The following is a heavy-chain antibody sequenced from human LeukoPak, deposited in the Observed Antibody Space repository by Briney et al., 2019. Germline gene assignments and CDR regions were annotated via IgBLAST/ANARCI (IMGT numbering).Heavy chain of an antibody. J-gene: IGHJ5*02. CDR1: GGTFSSYA. Sequence: ASVKVSCKASGGTFSSYAISWVRQAPGQGLEWMGRIIPILGIANYAQKFQGRVTITADKSTSTAYMELSSLRSEDTAVYYCARTPDDYSNHNWFDPWGQGTLVTVSS. V-gene: IGHV1-69*04. CDR2: IIPILGIA. CDR3: ARTPDDYSNHNWFDP. D-gene: IGHD4-11*01.